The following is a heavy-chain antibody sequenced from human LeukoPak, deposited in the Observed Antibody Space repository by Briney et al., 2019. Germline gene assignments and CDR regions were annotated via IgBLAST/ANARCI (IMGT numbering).Heavy chain of an antibody. CDR2: IYSGGST. CDR3: ARERREAGDFDY. CDR1: GFTVSSNY. J-gene: IGHJ4*02. Sequence: GGSLRLSCAASGFTVSSNYMSWVRQAPGRGREGVSVIYSGGSTYYADSGKGRFTISRHNSKNTLYLQMNSLRAEDTAVYYCARERREAGDFDYWGQGTLVTVSS. V-gene: IGHV3-53*04.